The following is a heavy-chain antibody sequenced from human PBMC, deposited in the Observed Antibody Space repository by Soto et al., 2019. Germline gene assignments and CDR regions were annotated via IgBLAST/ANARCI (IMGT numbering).Heavy chain of an antibody. CDR3: ATDQSKFQEADY. CDR1: GFTFSSYA. Sequence: GGSLRLSCAASGFTFSSYAMSWVRQTPGKGLEWVSAISGSGGSTYYADSVKGRFTISRDNSKNTLYLQMNSLRAEDTAVYYCATDQSKFQEADYWGQGTMVTVSS. CDR2: ISGSGGST. V-gene: IGHV3-23*01. J-gene: IGHJ4*02.